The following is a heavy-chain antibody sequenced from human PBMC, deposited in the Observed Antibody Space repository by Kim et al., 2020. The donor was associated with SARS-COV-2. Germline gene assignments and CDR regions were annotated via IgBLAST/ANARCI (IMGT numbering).Heavy chain of an antibody. V-gene: IGHV4-4*02. D-gene: IGHD6-13*01. CDR1: GGSISSSNW. CDR2: IYHSGST. J-gene: IGHJ4*02. Sequence: SETLSLTCAVSGGSISSSNWWSWVRQPPGKGLEWFGEIYHSGSTNYNPSLKSRVTISVDKSKNQFSLKLSSVTAADTAVYYCARAGIAAAGTTFDYWGQGTLVTVSS. CDR3: ARAGIAAAGTTFDY.